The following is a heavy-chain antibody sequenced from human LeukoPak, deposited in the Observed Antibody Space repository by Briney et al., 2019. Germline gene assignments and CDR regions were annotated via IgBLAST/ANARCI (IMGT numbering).Heavy chain of an antibody. Sequence: GRSLRLSCAASGFAFGSYAMHWVRQAPGKGLEWVALISYDGTNEYYADSVKGRFTISRDNAKNSLYLQMNSLRAEDTAVYYCARDLANYWGQGTLVTVSS. CDR3: ARDLANY. CDR2: ISYDGTNE. V-gene: IGHV3-30-3*01. CDR1: GFAFGSYA. J-gene: IGHJ4*02.